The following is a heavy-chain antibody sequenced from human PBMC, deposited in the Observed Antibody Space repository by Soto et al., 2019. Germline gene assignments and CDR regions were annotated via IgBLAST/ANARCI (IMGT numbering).Heavy chain of an antibody. CDR3: ASRDPGTSVDY. Sequence: SETLSLTCALSGGSFTSNNWWTWVRQPPGQGLEWIGEIYRTGSTNYNPSLKSRVTISLDKSENQFSLKVTSLTAADTAVYYCASRDPGTSVDYWGQGTLVTVSS. CDR1: GGSFTSNNW. D-gene: IGHD1-7*01. CDR2: IYRTGST. V-gene: IGHV4-4*02. J-gene: IGHJ4*02.